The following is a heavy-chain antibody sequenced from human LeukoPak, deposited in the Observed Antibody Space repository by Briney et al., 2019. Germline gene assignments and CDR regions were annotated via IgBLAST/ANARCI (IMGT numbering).Heavy chain of an antibody. CDR3: ARDGQLAYFQH. V-gene: IGHV3-33*08. CDR1: GFTFSNYP. Sequence: GGSLRLSCAASGFTFSNYPMAWVRQAPGKGLEWVAVIWYDGSNKYYADSVKGRFTISRDNSKNTLYLQMNSLRAEDTAVYYCARDGQLAYFQHWGQGTLVTVSS. J-gene: IGHJ1*01. CDR2: IWYDGSNK. D-gene: IGHD6-6*01.